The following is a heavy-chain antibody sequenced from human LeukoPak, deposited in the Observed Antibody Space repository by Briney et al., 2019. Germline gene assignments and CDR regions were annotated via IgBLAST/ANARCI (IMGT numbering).Heavy chain of an antibody. V-gene: IGHV1-18*01. CDR3: ARGYCSSTSCFVWGWFDP. J-gene: IGHJ5*02. CDR1: GYTFTSYG. CDR2: ISAYNGNT. Sequence: ASVKVSCKASGYTFTSYGISWVRQAPGQGLEWMGWISAYNGNTTYAQKLQGRVTMTTDTSTSTAYMELRSLRSDDTAVYYCARGYCSSTSCFVWGWFDPWGQGTLVTVSS. D-gene: IGHD2-2*01.